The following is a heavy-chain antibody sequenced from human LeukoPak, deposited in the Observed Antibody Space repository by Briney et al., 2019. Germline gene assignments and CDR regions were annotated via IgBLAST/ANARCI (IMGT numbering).Heavy chain of an antibody. CDR1: GGSISSGDYY. D-gene: IGHD3-22*01. CDR3: ARPYYYDSRIDP. V-gene: IGHV4-30-4*01. J-gene: IGHJ5*02. Sequence: SETLSLTCTVSGGSISSGDYYWSWIRRPPGKGLEWIAYMYYSGSTYYNPSLKSRVSMSADTSKNQLSLKLSSVTAADTAVYYCARPYYYDSRIDPWGQGILVTVSS. CDR2: MYYSGST.